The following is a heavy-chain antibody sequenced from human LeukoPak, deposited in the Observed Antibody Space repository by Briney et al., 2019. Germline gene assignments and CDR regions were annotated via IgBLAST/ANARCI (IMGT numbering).Heavy chain of an antibody. CDR2: INHSGST. CDR1: GGSFSGYY. J-gene: IGHJ4*02. D-gene: IGHD3-9*01. CDR3: ARGDWRFDY. V-gene: IGHV4-34*01. Sequence: SETLSLTCAVYGGSFSGYYWSWIRQPPGKGLEWIGEINHSGSTNYNPSLKSRVTISVDTSKNQFSLKLSSVTAADTAVYYCARGDWRFDYWGQGTLVTVSS.